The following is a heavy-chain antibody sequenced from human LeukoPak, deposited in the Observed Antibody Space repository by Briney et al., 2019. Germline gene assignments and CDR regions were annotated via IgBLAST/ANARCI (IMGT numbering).Heavy chain of an antibody. CDR1: GFTFRNSA. J-gene: IGHJ5*02. Sequence: GGSLRLSCAGAGFTFRNSAFHWVRQAPGKGLEWVAVISDDGSKRFYADSVKGRFTISRDNSKDTLYLHMKTLRPEDTAVYYCARESGFMMIGEINADNWFDPWGQGTPVTVSS. D-gene: IGHD3-3*01. CDR2: ISDDGSKR. V-gene: IGHV3-30*04. CDR3: ARESGFMMIGEINADNWFDP.